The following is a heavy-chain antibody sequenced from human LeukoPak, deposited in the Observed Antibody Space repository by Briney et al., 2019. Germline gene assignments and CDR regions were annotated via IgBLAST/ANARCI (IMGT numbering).Heavy chain of an antibody. D-gene: IGHD3-16*01. CDR3: ARVRPADADS. Sequence: GGSLRLSCAASGFTFNTDWVTCARPPPGRGLEWVASISQGGSGKCYPDSVKGRFPISRDNAQNPLYLQMTSLRAEDTAVYYCARVRPADADSWGQGTLVSVSS. CDR2: ISQGGSGK. CDR1: GFTFNTDW. J-gene: IGHJ5*01. V-gene: IGHV3-7*01.